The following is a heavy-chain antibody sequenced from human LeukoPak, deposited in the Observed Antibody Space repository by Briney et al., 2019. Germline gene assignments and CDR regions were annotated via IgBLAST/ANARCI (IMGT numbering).Heavy chain of an antibody. CDR3: ARAPSEIGGYYPEYFRH. D-gene: IGHD3-22*01. CDR1: GFTFSTYW. V-gene: IGHV3-74*01. Sequence: GGSLRLSCAASGFTFSTYWMHCVRHAPGKGLVWVSRIKSDGSTNYSDSVKGRFTISRDNAKNTVSLQMNSLRAEDTGVYYCARAPSEIGGYYPEYFRHWGQGTVVTVSS. J-gene: IGHJ1*01. CDR2: IKSDGST.